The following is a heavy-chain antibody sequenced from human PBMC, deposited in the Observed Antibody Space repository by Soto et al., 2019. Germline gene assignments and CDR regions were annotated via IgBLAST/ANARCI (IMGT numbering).Heavy chain of an antibody. CDR3: AKDNGWFGELPPDVMDV. J-gene: IGHJ6*02. CDR2: ISYDGSNK. V-gene: IGHV3-30*18. CDR1: GFTFSSYG. D-gene: IGHD3-10*01. Sequence: QVQLVESGGGVVQPGRSLRLSCAASGFTFSSYGMHWVLQAPGKGLEWVAVISYDGSNKYYADSVKGRFTISRDNSKNTLYLQMNSLSAEDTAVYYCAKDNGWFGELPPDVMDVLGQGTTVIVSS.